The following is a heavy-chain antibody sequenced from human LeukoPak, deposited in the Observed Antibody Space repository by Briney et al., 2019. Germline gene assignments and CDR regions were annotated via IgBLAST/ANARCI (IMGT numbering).Heavy chain of an antibody. CDR3: AKENYYATSGMDV. CDR2: ISWNSGSI. CDR1: GFTFDDYA. V-gene: IGHV3-9*01. D-gene: IGHD3-10*01. J-gene: IGHJ6*02. Sequence: PGGSLRLSCAASGFTFDDYAMHWVRQAPGKGLEWVSGISWNSGSIGYADSVKGRFTISRDNAKNSLYLQMNSLRAEDTALYYCAKENYYATSGMDVWGQGTTATVSS.